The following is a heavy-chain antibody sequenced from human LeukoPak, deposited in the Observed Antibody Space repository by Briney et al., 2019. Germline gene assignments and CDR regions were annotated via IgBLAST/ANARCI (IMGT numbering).Heavy chain of an antibody. V-gene: IGHV3-23*01. CDR3: ARVLATVIAFDY. CDR2: ITGSGGNT. CDR1: GFTLSSYA. J-gene: IGHJ4*02. D-gene: IGHD4-17*01. Sequence: GGSLRLSCAASGFTLSSYAMTWVRQAPGKGLEWVSAITGSGGNTYYADSVKGRFTISRDNSKNTLYVQMNSLRAEDTAVYYCARVLATVIAFDYWGQGTLVTVSS.